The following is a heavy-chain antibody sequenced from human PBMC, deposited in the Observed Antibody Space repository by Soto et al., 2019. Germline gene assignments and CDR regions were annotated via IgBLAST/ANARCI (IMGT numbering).Heavy chain of an antibody. D-gene: IGHD2-8*01. J-gene: IGHJ4*02. CDR2: IYTSGNT. Sequence: PSETLSLTCTVSGGSITNYFWSWIRQPPGKELEWIGYIYTSGNTNFNPSINRRLTISVDTSKNQFSLKVISVTAADTAVYYCARHGVNSDRRRYFDYWGQGALVTVSS. V-gene: IGHV4-59*08. CDR3: ARHGVNSDRRRYFDY. CDR1: GGSITNYF.